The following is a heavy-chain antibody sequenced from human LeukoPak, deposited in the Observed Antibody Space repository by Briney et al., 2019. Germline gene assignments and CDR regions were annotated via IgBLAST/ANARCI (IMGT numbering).Heavy chain of an antibody. CDR1: GYSISSGYY. D-gene: IGHD1-26*01. CDR2: IYHSGRT. Sequence: SETLSLTCTVSGYSISSGYYWGWIRQPPGKGLEWIGSIYHSGRTYYNPSLKSRVTISVDTSKNQFSLKLSSVTAADTAVYYCARDLPPSVGFDYWGQGTLVTVSS. V-gene: IGHV4-38-2*02. J-gene: IGHJ4*02. CDR3: ARDLPPSVGFDY.